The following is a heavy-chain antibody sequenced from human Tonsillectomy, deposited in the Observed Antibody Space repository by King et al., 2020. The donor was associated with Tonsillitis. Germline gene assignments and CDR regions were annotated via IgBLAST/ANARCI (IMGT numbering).Heavy chain of an antibody. J-gene: IGHJ6*02. V-gene: IGHV4-59*01. D-gene: IGHD4-23*01. CDR1: GGSISSYY. CDR3: ARDKTVVYYYGMDF. Sequence: VQLQESGPGLVKPSETLSLTCTVSGGSISSYYWRWIRQPPGKGLEWIGYIYYSGSTNYNPSLKSRVTISVDTSKNQFSLKLSSVTAADTAVYYGARDKTVVYYYGMDFWGQGTTVTVSS. CDR2: IYYSGST.